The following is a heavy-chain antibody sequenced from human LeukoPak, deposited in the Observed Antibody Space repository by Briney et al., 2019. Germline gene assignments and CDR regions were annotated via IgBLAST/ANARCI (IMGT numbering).Heavy chain of an antibody. Sequence: ASVKVSCKTSGDTFSSYGISWVRQATGQGLEWMGWMNPNSGNTGYAQKFQGRVTMTRNTSISTAYMELSSLRSEDTAVYYCARGQWIQLWNNWGQGTLVTVSS. V-gene: IGHV1-8*01. D-gene: IGHD5-18*01. CDR3: ARGQWIQLWNN. CDR1: GDTFSSYG. CDR2: MNPNSGNT. J-gene: IGHJ4*02.